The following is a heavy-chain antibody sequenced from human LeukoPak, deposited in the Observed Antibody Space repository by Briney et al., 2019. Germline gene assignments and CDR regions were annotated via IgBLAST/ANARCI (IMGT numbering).Heavy chain of an antibody. CDR2: IKEDGSEK. CDR1: GFTFSRHS. Sequence: GGSLRLSCEVSGFTFSRHSMSWVRQAPGKGLEWVAKIKEDGSEKYYVDSVKGRFTISRDNAKNSLYLQMNSLRAEDTAVYYCARDPGSGYEEHFDYWGQGTLVTVSS. V-gene: IGHV3-7*03. D-gene: IGHD5-12*01. CDR3: ARDPGSGYEEHFDY. J-gene: IGHJ4*02.